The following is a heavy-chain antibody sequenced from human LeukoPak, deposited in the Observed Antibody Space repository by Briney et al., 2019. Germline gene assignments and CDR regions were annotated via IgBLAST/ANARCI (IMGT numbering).Heavy chain of an antibody. CDR1: GFTFTHYG. J-gene: IGHJ4*02. V-gene: IGHV3-23*01. Sequence: PGGSLRLSCAASGFTFTHYGMNWVRRAPGEGLEWVSGLISSGASTYYADSVKGRFTVSRDNSKNMVYLQINSLTAEDTAIYYCGRDSRWAQPDYWGQGTLVTVSS. CDR2: LISSGAST. CDR3: GRDSRWAQPDY. D-gene: IGHD5-24*01.